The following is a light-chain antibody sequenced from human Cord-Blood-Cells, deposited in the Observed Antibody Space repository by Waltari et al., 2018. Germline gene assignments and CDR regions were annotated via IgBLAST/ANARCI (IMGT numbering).Light chain of an antibody. CDR1: SSNIGAGYD. V-gene: IGLV1-40*01. CDR3: QSYGRSLMGYWV. Sequence: QSVLTQPPSVSGAPGQRVTFSCTGSSSNIGAGYDVHWYQQLPGTAPKLLIYGNTKPPLGVPDRLAGSKSGTAAALAITGLQAGDEADYYCQSYGRSLMGYWVFGVENKLPVV. J-gene: IGLJ3*02. CDR2: GNT.